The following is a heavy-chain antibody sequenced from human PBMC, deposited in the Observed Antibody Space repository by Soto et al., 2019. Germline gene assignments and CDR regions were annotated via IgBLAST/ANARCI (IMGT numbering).Heavy chain of an antibody. CDR3: AKGLVVFVTSYYGLDV. J-gene: IGHJ6*02. V-gene: IGHV3-30*18. CDR1: GYTFSSYA. Sequence: QVQLVESGGGVVQPGRSLRLSCSASGYTFSSYAMHWVRQAPGKGLEWVAAISYDGGNKYYADSLMGRFTISRDNSKTTLYLQMNSLRAEDTAVYYCAKGLVVFVTSYYGLDVWGPGTTVNVSS. CDR2: ISYDGGNK. D-gene: IGHD3-22*01.